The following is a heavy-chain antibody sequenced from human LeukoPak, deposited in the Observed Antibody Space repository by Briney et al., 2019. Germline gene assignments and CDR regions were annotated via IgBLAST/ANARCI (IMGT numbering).Heavy chain of an antibody. D-gene: IGHD3-9*01. Sequence: PGRSLRLSCAASGFTFSSYGMHWVRQAPGKGLEWVAVISYDGSSKYYADSVKGRFTISRDNSKNTLYLQMNSLRAEDTAVYYCAKDHYDILTGYYFDYWGQETLVTVSS. CDR1: GFTFSSYG. J-gene: IGHJ4*02. V-gene: IGHV3-30*18. CDR2: ISYDGSSK. CDR3: AKDHYDILTGYYFDY.